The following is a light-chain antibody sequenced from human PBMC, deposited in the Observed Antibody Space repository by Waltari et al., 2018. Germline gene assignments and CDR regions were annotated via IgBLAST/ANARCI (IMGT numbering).Light chain of an antibody. CDR3: QQYYGVPLT. Sequence: DIVMTQSPDFLAVSLGERATINCKSSQSVLYSANNKDYLAWYQQKPGQPPKLLIYWASTRASGVPDRFSGSGSGTDFTLTISSLQAEDVAVYYCQQYYGVPLTFGGGTKVEIK. V-gene: IGKV4-1*01. J-gene: IGKJ4*01. CDR1: QSVLYSANNKDY. CDR2: WAS.